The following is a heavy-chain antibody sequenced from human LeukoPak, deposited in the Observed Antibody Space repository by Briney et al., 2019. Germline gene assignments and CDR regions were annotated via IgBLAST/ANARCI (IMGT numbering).Heavy chain of an antibody. CDR3: ARGGSTDSIHSCGGTCYFLDY. V-gene: IGHV1-2*02. D-gene: IGHD2-21*02. CDR1: RYTFTGNH. CDR2: INPKSGGT. J-gene: IGHJ4*02. Sequence: ASVRVSCMPSRYTFTGNHMQSVRHAPRQRLEWMGCINPKSGGTNYAQKFQGRVIMTRDTSISTAYMELSRLGSDDTAVYYCARGGSTDSIHSCGGTCYFLDYWGQGTLVTVSS.